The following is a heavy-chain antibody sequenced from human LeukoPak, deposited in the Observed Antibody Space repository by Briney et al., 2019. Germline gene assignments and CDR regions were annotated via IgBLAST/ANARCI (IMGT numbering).Heavy chain of an antibody. D-gene: IGHD3-22*01. J-gene: IGHJ4*02. CDR2: IYYSGST. CDR3: ARFYDSSGYPYFGY. CDR1: GGSISSGGYY. V-gene: IGHV4-31*03. Sequence: TSETLSLTGTVSGGSISSGGYYWSWIRQHPGKGLEWIGYIYYSGSTYYNPSLKSRVTISVDTSKNQFSLKLSSVTAADTAVYYCARFYDSSGYPYFGYWGQGTLVTVSS.